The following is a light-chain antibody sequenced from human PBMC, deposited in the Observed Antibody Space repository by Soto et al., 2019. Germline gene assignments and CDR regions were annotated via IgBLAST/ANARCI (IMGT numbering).Light chain of an antibody. J-gene: IGKJ4*01. CDR1: QSISNS. CDR3: QQSYSTLS. V-gene: IGKV1-39*01. CDR2: TAS. Sequence: DIQMTQSPSSLSASVGDIVTITCRANQSISNSLNWYQQKPWKAPKLLIYTASSLHNGVPSRFSGGGSGTDFSLTISSLQAEDFATYYCQQSYSTLSFGVGTKLEIK.